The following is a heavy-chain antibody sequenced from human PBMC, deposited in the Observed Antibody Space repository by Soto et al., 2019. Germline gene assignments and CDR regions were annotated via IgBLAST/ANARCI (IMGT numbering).Heavy chain of an antibody. J-gene: IGHJ6*02. D-gene: IGHD2-21*01. CDR2: ISDSGGRT. Sequence: AAYEVTVRSSAISRAGQTRRNGLEWVSAISDSGGRTYYADPVQGRFTISRDNSKNTLFLQMRSLRAEDTAIYYCLITTYSGALPCTADFGICGQATTVT. CDR3: LITTYSGALPCTADFGI. V-gene: IGHV3-23*01. CDR1: EVTVRSSA.